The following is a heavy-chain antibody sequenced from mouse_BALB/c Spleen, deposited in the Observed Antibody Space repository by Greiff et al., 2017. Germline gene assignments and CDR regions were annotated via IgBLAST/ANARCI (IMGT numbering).Heavy chain of an antibody. CDR3: ARHETARSLYYFDY. CDR1: GFAFSSYD. J-gene: IGHJ2*01. V-gene: IGHV5-12-1*01. CDR2: ISSGGGST. Sequence: EVQVVESGGGLVKPGGSLKLSCAASGFAFSSYDMSWVRQTPEKRLEWVAYISSGGGSTYYPDTVKGRFTISRDNAKNTLYLQMSSLKSEDTAMYYCARHETARSLYYFDYWGQGTTLTVSS. D-gene: IGHD6-1*02.